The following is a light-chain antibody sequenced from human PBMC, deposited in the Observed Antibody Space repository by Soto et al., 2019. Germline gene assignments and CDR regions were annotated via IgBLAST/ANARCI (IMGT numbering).Light chain of an antibody. CDR3: MQALQSLT. CDR1: QSLLYNNTYNY. CDR2: FGS. Sequence: EIVMTQSPISLPVHPGRTASVSCRSGQSLLYNNTYNYLDWYVQKPGQSPQLLIYFGSNRAPGVPDRFSGSGSGTDFTLKINRVEAEDVGTYYCMQALQSLTFGQGTRLEIK. V-gene: IGKV2-28*01. J-gene: IGKJ5*01.